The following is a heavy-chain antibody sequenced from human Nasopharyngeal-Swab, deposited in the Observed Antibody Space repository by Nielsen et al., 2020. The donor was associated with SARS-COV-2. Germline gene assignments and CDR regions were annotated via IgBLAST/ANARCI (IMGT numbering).Heavy chain of an antibody. Sequence: GSLRLPCTVSGGSISSYYWSWIRQPPGKGLEWIGYIYYSGSTNYNPSLKSRVTISVDTSKNQFSLKLSSVTAADTAVYYCARGPDAAGTYYYYYYYMDVWGKGTTVTVSS. V-gene: IGHV4-59*01. CDR1: GGSISSYY. J-gene: IGHJ6*03. CDR3: ARGPDAAGTYYYYYYYMDV. D-gene: IGHD6-13*01. CDR2: IYYSGST.